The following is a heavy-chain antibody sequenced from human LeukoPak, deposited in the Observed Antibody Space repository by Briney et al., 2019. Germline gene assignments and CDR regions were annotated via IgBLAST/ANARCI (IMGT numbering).Heavy chain of an antibody. D-gene: IGHD2-8*02. J-gene: IGHJ4*02. CDR1: GGSISSSDYW. Sequence: SETLSLTCTVSGGSISSSDYWWRCIRQPPGKGREWIGSIYYLGNSHYNPSLKSRVSMSVDTSKNQFSLKLTSVTASDTALYYCARQLGTGRWTFDSWGQGTLVTVSS. V-gene: IGHV4-39*01. CDR3: ARQLGTGRWTFDS. CDR2: IYYLGNS.